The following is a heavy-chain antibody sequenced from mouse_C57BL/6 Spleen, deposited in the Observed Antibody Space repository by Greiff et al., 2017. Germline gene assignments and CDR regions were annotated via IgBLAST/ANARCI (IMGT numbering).Heavy chain of an antibody. Sequence: EVKLVESGEGLVKPGGSLKLSCAASGFTFSSYAMSWVRQTPEKRLEWVAYISSGGDYIYYADTVKGRFTISRDNARNTLYLQISRLKSEDPALYYCTRGGTTVVVPFDYWGQGTTLTVSS. CDR2: ISSGGDYI. D-gene: IGHD1-1*01. J-gene: IGHJ2*01. CDR1: GFTFSSYA. CDR3: TRGGTTVVVPFDY. V-gene: IGHV5-9-1*02.